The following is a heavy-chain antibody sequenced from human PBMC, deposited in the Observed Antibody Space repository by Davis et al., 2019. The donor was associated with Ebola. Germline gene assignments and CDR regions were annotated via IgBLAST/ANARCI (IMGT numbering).Heavy chain of an antibody. D-gene: IGHD6-13*01. Sequence: PGGSLTLSCAASGLTFADYAMHWVRQAPGKGLEWVSGISWNSGSIGYADSVKGRFTISRDNSKNTLYLQMSSLRAEDTAVYYCARDRQQLFDYWGQGTLVTVSS. CDR3: ARDRQQLFDY. CDR2: ISWNSGSI. J-gene: IGHJ4*02. CDR1: GLTFADYA. V-gene: IGHV3-9*01.